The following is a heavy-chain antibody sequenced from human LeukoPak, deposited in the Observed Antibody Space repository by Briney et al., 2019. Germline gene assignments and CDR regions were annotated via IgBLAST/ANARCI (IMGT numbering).Heavy chain of an antibody. Sequence: SETLSLTCTVSGGSISNFYWSWIRQPPGKGLEWIGYIYYSGSTNYNPSLKSRVTISLDTSKNQFSLKLSSVTPADTAVYYCASRKLGNDYWGQGTLVTVSS. CDR1: GGSISNFY. CDR3: ASRKLGNDY. D-gene: IGHD7-27*01. J-gene: IGHJ4*02. CDR2: IYYSGST. V-gene: IGHV4-59*01.